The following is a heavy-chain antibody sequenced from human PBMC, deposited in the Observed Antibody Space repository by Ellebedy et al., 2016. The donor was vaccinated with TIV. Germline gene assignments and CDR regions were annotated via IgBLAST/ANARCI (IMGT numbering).Heavy chain of an antibody. CDR1: NGSINSGRSY. D-gene: IGHD1-26*01. Sequence: SETLSLXCSVSNGSINSGRSYWNWIRQHPGRGLEWIGDINHSGSTNYSPSLRSRVTISVDTSKNQFSLKLTSVTAADTAVYYCAGGRADVWELLAYWGQGTLATVSS. V-gene: IGHV4-31*03. CDR2: INHSGST. J-gene: IGHJ4*02. CDR3: AGGRADVWELLAY.